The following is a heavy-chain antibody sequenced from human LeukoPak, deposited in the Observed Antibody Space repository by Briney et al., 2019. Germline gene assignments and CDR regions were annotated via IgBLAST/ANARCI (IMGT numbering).Heavy chain of an antibody. J-gene: IGHJ5*02. CDR2: TYYRSKWYN. CDR3: AREPSSIQLWTNWFDP. CDR1: GDSVSSNSAA. V-gene: IGHV6-1*01. Sequence: SQTLSLTCAISGDSVSSNSAAWNWIRQSPSRGLEWLGRTYYRSKWYNDYAVSVKSRITINPDTSKNQFSLQLNSVTPEDTAVYYCAREPSSIQLWTNWFDPWGQGTLVTVSS. D-gene: IGHD5-18*01.